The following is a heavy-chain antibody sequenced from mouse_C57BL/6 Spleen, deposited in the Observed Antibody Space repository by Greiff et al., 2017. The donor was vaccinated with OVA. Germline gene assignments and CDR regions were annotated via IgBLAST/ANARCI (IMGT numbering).Heavy chain of an antibody. J-gene: IGHJ4*01. CDR1: GYTFTSYW. CDR3: ARREGYRYAMDY. D-gene: IGHD2-2*01. Sequence: VQLQQSGAELVKPGASVKMSCKASGYTFTSYWITWVKQRPGQGLEWIGDIYPGSGSTNYNEKFKSKATLTVDTSSSTAYMQLSSLTSEDSAVYYCARREGYRYAMDYWGQGTSVTVSS. CDR2: IYPGSGST. V-gene: IGHV1-55*01.